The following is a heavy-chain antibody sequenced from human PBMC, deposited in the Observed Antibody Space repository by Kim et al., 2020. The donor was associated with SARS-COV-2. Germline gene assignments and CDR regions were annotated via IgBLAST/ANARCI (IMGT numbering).Heavy chain of an antibody. D-gene: IGHD3-10*01. V-gene: IGHV1-2*06. CDR2: IHPNSGGT. CDR3: ARDRGDD. CDR1: GYTFTGYY. J-gene: IGHJ4*02. Sequence: ASVKVSCKASGYTFTGYYMHWVRQAPGQGLEWMGRIHPNSGGTHYAQTFEGRVTITRDTPINTAYMELSRLRSDDTAVYYCARDRGDDWGQGTLVTVSS.